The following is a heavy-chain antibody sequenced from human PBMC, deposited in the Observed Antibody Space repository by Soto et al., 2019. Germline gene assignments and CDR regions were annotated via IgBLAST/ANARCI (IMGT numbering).Heavy chain of an antibody. J-gene: IGHJ4*02. CDR3: AGGRWVQLPGY. CDR1: GGSISDYN. Sequence: SENLSLTCSVSGGSISDYNWSWIRQPPGKGLEWIGYIYYSGTSGSTSYNPSLKSRVTISVDTSKNQFSLKLTSVTAADTAVYYCAGGRWVQLPGYWGQGMLVTVSS. V-gene: IGHV4-59*01. D-gene: IGHD5-12*01. CDR2: IYYSGTSGST.